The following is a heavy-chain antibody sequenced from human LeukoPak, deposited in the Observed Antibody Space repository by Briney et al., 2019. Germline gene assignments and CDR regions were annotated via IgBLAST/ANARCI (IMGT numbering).Heavy chain of an antibody. V-gene: IGHV3-21*04. CDR1: GFSFSNSD. Sequence: PGGSLRLSCVGSGFSFSNSDMNWVRQAPGKGLEWVSSISTTSDYIYHADSVKGRFTISRDNSKNTLYLQMNSLRAEDTAVYYCATTSYCSITSCNPYYFDYWGQGTLVTVSS. CDR2: ISTTSDYI. D-gene: IGHD2-2*01. J-gene: IGHJ4*02. CDR3: ATTSYCSITSCNPYYFDY.